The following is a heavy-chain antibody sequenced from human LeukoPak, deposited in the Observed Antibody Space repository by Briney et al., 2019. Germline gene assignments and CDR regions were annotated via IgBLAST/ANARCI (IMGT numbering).Heavy chain of an antibody. J-gene: IGHJ4*02. Sequence: SETLSLTCTVSGGSVYSYYWSWIRQPAGKGLEWIGRIYTTGNTNYNPSLKSRVTMSVDTSKNQFSLRLTSVTAADTAVYFCARDLTVAGDFYFDYWGQGALVTVSS. V-gene: IGHV4-4*07. CDR1: GGSVYSYY. CDR2: IYTTGNT. CDR3: ARDLTVAGDFYFDY. D-gene: IGHD6-19*01.